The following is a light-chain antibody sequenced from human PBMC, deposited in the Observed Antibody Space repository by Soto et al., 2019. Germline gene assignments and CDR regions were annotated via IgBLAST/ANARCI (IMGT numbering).Light chain of an antibody. V-gene: IGKV3-15*01. CDR2: GAS. J-gene: IGKJ1*01. CDR1: QSVSNN. Sequence: EIVMTQSPAPLSVSPGERATLSCQASQSVSNNLAWYQQQPGQAPRLLIYGASTTASGIPARFSASGAGTEFILTISSLQSEDFSVYYCLHYNDWPRWTLGQGTKVDIK. CDR3: LHYNDWPRWT.